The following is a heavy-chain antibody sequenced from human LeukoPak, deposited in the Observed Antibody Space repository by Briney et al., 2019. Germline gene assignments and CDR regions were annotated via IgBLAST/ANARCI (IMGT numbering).Heavy chain of an antibody. CDR2: IIPIFGTA. Sequence: SVKVSCKASGGTFSSYAISWVRQAPGQGLEWMGGIIPIFGTANYAQKFQGRVTITADESTSTAYMELSSLRSEDTAVYYCARVVFVIFGVDTPGAFDIWGQGTMVTVSS. J-gene: IGHJ3*02. D-gene: IGHD3-3*01. CDR3: ARVVFVIFGVDTPGAFDI. V-gene: IGHV1-69*13. CDR1: GGTFSSYA.